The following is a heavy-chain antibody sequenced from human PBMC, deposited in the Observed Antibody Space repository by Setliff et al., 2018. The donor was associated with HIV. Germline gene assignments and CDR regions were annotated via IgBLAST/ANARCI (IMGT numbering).Heavy chain of an antibody. CDR3: ARGRDYTGSWFRPFYLDF. V-gene: IGHV4-34*01. Sequence: SETPSLTCAVYGGSFSAYHWSWIRQTPGTGLEWLGEINHSGSTAYNLALESRVSMSIATSKNQFSLKLTSVTAADTAIYYCARGRDYTGSWFRPFYLDFWGHGKLVTVSS. CDR2: INHSGST. CDR1: GGSFSAYH. D-gene: IGHD3-3*01. J-gene: IGHJ4*01.